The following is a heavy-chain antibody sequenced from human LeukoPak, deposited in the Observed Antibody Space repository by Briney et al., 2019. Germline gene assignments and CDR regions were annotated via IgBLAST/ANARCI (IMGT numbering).Heavy chain of an antibody. D-gene: IGHD3-3*01. J-gene: IGHJ6*02. CDR2: INPSGGST. V-gene: IGHV1-46*01. CDR3: ARDQGFLRFLEWLTPLAEPYYYGMDV. Sequence: ASVKVSCKASGYTFTSYYMHWVRQAPGQGLEWMVIINPSGGSTSYAQKFQGRVTMTRDTSTSTVYMELSSLRSEDTAVYYCARDQGFLRFLEWLTPLAEPYYYGMDVWGQGTTVTVSS. CDR1: GYTFTSYY.